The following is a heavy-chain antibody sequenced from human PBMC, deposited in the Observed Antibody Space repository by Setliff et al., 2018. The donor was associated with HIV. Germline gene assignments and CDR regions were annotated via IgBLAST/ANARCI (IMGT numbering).Heavy chain of an antibody. D-gene: IGHD3-3*01. CDR2: ISGSGDST. Sequence: QASETLSLTCTVSGGSITTSTFYWGWVRQAPGKGLEWVSAISGSGDSTFYADSVQGRFTISRDNSKNTLYLQMNSLRAEDTAVYYCAKAQWLLSHWGFDPWGQGTLVTVSS. CDR1: GGSITTSTFY. CDR3: AKAQWLLSHWGFDP. J-gene: IGHJ5*02. V-gene: IGHV3-23*01.